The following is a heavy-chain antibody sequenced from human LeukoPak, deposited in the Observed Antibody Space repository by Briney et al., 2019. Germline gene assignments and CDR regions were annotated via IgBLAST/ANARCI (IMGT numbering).Heavy chain of an antibody. CDR2: IWYDGSNK. CDR1: GFTFSNAW. D-gene: IGHD3-3*01. J-gene: IGHJ4*02. Sequence: GGSLRLSCAASGFTFSNAWMNWVRQAPGKGLEWVAVIWYDGSNKYYADSVKGRFTISRDNSKNTLYLQMNSLRAEDTAVYYCARDAIVPYYDFWSGYLREWGQGTLVTVSS. CDR3: ARDAIVPYYDFWSGYLRE. V-gene: IGHV3-33*08.